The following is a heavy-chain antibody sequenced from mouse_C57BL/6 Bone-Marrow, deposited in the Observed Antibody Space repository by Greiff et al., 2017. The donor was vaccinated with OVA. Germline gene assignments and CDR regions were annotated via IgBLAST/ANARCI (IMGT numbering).Heavy chain of an antibody. V-gene: IGHV1-69*01. CDR1: GYTFTSYW. CDR3: ARGVTTDFDY. J-gene: IGHJ2*01. Sequence: VQLQQPGAELVMPGASVKLSCKASGYTFTSYWMHWVKQRPGQGLEWIGEIDPSDSYTNYNQKFKGKSTLTVDKSSSTAYMQLSSLTSEDAAVYYCARGVTTDFDYWGQGTTLTVSS. CDR2: IDPSDSYT. D-gene: IGHD2-2*01.